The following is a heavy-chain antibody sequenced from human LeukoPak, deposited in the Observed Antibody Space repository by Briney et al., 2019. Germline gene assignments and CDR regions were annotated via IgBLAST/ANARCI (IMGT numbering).Heavy chain of an antibody. CDR1: GFTFSSYA. CDR3: ARDLSGYYYYYYGMDV. V-gene: IGHV3-30-3*01. Sequence: GGSLRLSCAASGFTFSSYAMHWVRQAPGKGLEWVAVISYDGSNKYYADSVKGRFTISRDNSKNTLYLQMNSLRAEETAVYYCARDLSGYYYYYYGMDVWGQGTTVTVSS. D-gene: IGHD5-18*01. CDR2: ISYDGSNK. J-gene: IGHJ6*02.